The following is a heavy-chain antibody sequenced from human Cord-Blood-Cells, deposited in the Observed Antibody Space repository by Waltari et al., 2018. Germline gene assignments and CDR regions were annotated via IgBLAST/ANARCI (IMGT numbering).Heavy chain of an antibody. CDR1: GFTFDDYA. Sequence: EVQLVESGGGLVQPGRSLRLSCAASGFTFDDYAMPWVRQAPGKGLGWVSGISWNSGSIGYADSVKGRFTISRDNAKNSLYLQMNSLRAEDMALYYCAKVAGSGSYFDYWGQGTLVTVSS. CDR2: ISWNSGSI. D-gene: IGHD1-26*01. V-gene: IGHV3-9*03. CDR3: AKVAGSGSYFDY. J-gene: IGHJ4*02.